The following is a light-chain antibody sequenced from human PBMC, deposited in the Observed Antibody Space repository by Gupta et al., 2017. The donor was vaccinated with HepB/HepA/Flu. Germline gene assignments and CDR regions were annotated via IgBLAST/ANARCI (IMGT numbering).Light chain of an antibody. CDR2: TNS. CDR1: SSNIGSNN. J-gene: IGLJ3*02. CDR3: AAWDDSLNGRV. V-gene: IGLV1-44*01. Sequence: QSVLTPPPSASPPPGQTVIISCSGSSSNIGSNNVNWYQQVPGTAPKLLIYTNSQRPSGVPDRFSGSKSDTSASLAISGLKSEDEADYYCAAWDDSLNGRVFGGGTKLTVL.